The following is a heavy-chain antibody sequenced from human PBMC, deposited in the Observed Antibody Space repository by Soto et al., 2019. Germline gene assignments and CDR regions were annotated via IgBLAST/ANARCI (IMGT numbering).Heavy chain of an antibody. V-gene: IGHV4-30-4*01. CDR2: IYYSGST. J-gene: IGHJ6*02. CDR3: AKGRSYYSYYGVDV. CDR1: GGSISSGDYY. Sequence: SETLSLTCTVSGGSISSGDYYWSWIRQPPGKGLEWIGYIYYSGSTYYNPSLKSRVTIPVDTSKNQFSLKLSSVTAADTVLYYCAKGRSYYSYYGVDVWGQGTTVTVSS.